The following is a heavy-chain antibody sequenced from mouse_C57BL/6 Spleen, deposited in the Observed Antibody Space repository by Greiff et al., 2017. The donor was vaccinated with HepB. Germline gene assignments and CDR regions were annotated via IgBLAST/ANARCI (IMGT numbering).Heavy chain of an antibody. CDR1: GFTFSDYG. CDR2: ISSGSSTI. V-gene: IGHV5-17*01. D-gene: IGHD2-4*01. J-gene: IGHJ3*01. Sequence: EVQRVESGGGLVKPGGSLKLSCAASGFTFSDYGMHWVRQAPEKGLEWVAYISSGSSTIYYADTVKGRFTISRDNAKNTLFLQMTSLRSEDTAMYYCARPGDYAWFAYWGQGTLVTVSA. CDR3: ARPGDYAWFAY.